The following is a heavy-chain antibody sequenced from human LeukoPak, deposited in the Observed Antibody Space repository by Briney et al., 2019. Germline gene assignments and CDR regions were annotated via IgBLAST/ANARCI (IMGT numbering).Heavy chain of an antibody. CDR1: GFTFSTYD. J-gene: IGHJ4*02. CDR3: AKDPGGIVLMMSALPPYYFDY. CDR2: ISHSGGTT. V-gene: IGHV3-23*01. D-gene: IGHD2-8*01. Sequence: GGSLRLSCAASGFTFSTYDMTWVRQAPGKGLEWVSAISHSGGTTYYADPVKGRFTISRDNSKNTMYLQMDSLRAEDTAVYYCAKDPGGIVLMMSALPPYYFDYWGQGTLVTVSS.